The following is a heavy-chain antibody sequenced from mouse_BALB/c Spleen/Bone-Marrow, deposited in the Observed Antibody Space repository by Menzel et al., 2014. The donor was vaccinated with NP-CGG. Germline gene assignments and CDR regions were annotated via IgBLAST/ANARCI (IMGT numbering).Heavy chain of an antibody. CDR3: ARDRNNDIHWYLDV. Sequence: EVNVVESGGGLVQPGGSLRLSCATSGFTFSDYYMSWVRQPPGKALEWLVFIRNKAKGYTTEYIPSVKGRFTISRDNSQSMLYLQMNTLRAEDSATYYCARDRNNDIHWYLDVWGAGTTVTVSS. CDR1: GFTFSDYY. D-gene: IGHD2-12*01. CDR2: IRNKAKGYTT. V-gene: IGHV7-3*02. J-gene: IGHJ1*01.